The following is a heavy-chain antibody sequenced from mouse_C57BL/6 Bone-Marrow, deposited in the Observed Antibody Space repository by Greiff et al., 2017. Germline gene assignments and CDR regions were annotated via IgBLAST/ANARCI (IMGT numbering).Heavy chain of an antibody. CDR3: AKRYCDY. CDR2: ISRGSSNI. Sequence: EVKLMESGGGLVKPGGSLKISCAASGFTFSDSGMHWVRQAPEKGLEWVEYISRGSSNIYYADTMKGRSTLSRDNAKNTRFLQMTSLRSEDTAMYYYAKRYCDYWGQGTTLTVTS. D-gene: IGHD2-12*01. J-gene: IGHJ2*01. CDR1: GFTFSDSG. V-gene: IGHV5-17*01.